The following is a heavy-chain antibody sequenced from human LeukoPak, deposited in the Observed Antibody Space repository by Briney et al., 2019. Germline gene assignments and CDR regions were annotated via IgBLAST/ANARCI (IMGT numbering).Heavy chain of an antibody. CDR1: GFTFTSYA. D-gene: IGHD5/OR15-5a*01. CDR3: ARVYIGVTIYADY. CDR2: ISGSGGST. J-gene: IGHJ4*02. Sequence: PGGSLRLSCAASGFTFTSYAMSWVRQAPGKGLEWVSAISGSGGSTYYAGSVKGRFTISRDNSKNTLYLHINSLTAEDTAVYYCARVYIGVTIYADYWGLGAPVTVSS. V-gene: IGHV3-23*01.